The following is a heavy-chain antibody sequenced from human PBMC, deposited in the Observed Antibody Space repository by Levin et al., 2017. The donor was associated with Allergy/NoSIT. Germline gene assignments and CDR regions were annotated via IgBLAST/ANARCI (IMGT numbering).Heavy chain of an antibody. J-gene: IGHJ4*02. Sequence: SETLSLTCTVSGGSVSSGSYYWSWIRQPPGKGLEWIGYIYYSGSTNYNPSLKSRVTISVDTSKNQFSLKLSSVTAADTAVYYCARDSDSSGWYQSDYWGQGTLVTVSS. CDR2: IYYSGST. V-gene: IGHV4-61*01. CDR3: ARDSDSSGWYQSDY. D-gene: IGHD6-19*01. CDR1: GGSVSSGSYY.